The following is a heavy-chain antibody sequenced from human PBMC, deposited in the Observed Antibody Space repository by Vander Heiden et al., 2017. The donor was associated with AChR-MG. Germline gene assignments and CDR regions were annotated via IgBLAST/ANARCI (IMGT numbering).Heavy chain of an antibody. J-gene: IGHJ6*02. Sequence: QVQLVESGGGVVQPGRPLRLSCPASGFTFSGYAMHWVRQAPGKGLEWVAVISYDGSNKYYADSVKGRFTISRDNSKNTLYLQMNSLRAEDTAVYYCAREGGLRYDYYGMDVWGQGTTVTVSS. CDR2: ISYDGSNK. CDR3: AREGGLRYDYYGMDV. V-gene: IGHV3-30-3*01. D-gene: IGHD5-12*01. CDR1: GFTFSGYA.